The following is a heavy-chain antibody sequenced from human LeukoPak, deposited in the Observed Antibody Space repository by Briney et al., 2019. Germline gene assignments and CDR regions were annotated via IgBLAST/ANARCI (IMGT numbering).Heavy chain of an antibody. CDR3: ARVPFRSYYDSSGYCFDY. V-gene: IGHV4-30-4*01. Sequence: PSQTLSLTCTVSGGSISSDDYYWSWIRQPPGKGLEWIGYISYSGNTYYNPSLKSRVTISVDTSKNQFSLKLSSVTVADTAVYYCARVPFRSYYDSSGYCFDYWGQGTLVTVSS. D-gene: IGHD3-22*01. CDR2: ISYSGNT. CDR1: GGSISSDDYY. J-gene: IGHJ4*02.